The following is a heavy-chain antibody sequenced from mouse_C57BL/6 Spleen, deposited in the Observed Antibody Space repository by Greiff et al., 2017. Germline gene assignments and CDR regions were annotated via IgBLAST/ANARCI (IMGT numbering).Heavy chain of an antibody. D-gene: IGHD2-2*01. CDR1: GYTFTSYW. CDR2: IDPSDSYT. V-gene: IGHV1-69*01. Sequence: VQLQQPGAELVMPGASVKLSCKASGYTFTSYWMHWVKQRPGQGLEWIGEIDPSDSYTNYNQKFKGKSTLTVDKSSSTAYMQLSSLTSEDSAVYYCARRVICYGYDEGAMDYWGQGTSVTVSS. J-gene: IGHJ4*01. CDR3: ARRVICYGYDEGAMDY.